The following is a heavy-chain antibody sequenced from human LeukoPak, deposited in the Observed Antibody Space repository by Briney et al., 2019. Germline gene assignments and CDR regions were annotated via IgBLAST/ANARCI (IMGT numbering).Heavy chain of an antibody. Sequence: ASVKVSCKASGYTFASYGINWVRQAPGQGLEWMGWISAYNGNTNYAQKLQGRVTMTTDTSTSTAYMELRSLRSDDTAVYYCARVMYYDSSGYPPFDYWGQGTLVTVSS. V-gene: IGHV1-18*01. J-gene: IGHJ4*02. CDR1: GYTFASYG. D-gene: IGHD3-22*01. CDR2: ISAYNGNT. CDR3: ARVMYYDSSGYPPFDY.